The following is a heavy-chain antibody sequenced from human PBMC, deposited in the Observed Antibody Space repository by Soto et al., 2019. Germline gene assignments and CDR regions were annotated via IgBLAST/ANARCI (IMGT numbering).Heavy chain of an antibody. Sequence: PGRSLRLSCAASGFTFSDYYIHWIRRAPGKGLEWISYISGNGEIIQYAASARGRFTTSRDNAENSVYLEMDSLRAEDTALYYCARDVDADFRTDFDYWGRGTLVTVSS. D-gene: IGHD4-17*01. CDR2: ISGNGEII. V-gene: IGHV3-11*01. CDR3: ARDVDADFRTDFDY. CDR1: GFTFSDYY. J-gene: IGHJ4*02.